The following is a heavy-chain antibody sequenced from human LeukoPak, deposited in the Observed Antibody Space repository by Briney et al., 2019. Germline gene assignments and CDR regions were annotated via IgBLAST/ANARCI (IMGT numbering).Heavy chain of an antibody. J-gene: IGHJ4*02. Sequence: SETLSLTCTVSGGSISSYYWSWIRQPPGKGLEWIGYIYYSGNTNYNPSLKSRVTISVDTSKNQFSLKLTSVTAADTAVYYCARLSGSPWYWGQGTLVTVSS. V-gene: IGHV4-59*08. CDR1: GGSISSYY. CDR2: IYYSGNT. CDR3: ARLSGSPWY. D-gene: IGHD3-10*01.